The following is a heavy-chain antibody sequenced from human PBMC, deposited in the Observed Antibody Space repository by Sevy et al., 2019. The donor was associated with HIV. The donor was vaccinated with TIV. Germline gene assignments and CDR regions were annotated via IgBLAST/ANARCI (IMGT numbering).Heavy chain of an antibody. CDR2: FDPEDGET. CDR3: AATKDYYENSGSPSDY. CDR1: GHTLNLLG. J-gene: IGHJ4*02. D-gene: IGHD3-22*01. V-gene: IGHV1-24*01. Sequence: ASVKVSCKGYGHTLNLLGMHWVRQAPGKGLEWMGSFDPEDGETFQAQKFQGRVTMTDDTSTDTAYMELSSLRSEDTAVYYCAATKDYYENSGSPSDYWGQGTLVTVSS.